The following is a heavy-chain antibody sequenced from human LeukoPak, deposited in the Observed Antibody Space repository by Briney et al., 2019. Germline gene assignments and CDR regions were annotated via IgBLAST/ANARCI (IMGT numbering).Heavy chain of an antibody. V-gene: IGHV1-18*01. CDR3: ARPYDTSGYYNYYFDY. D-gene: IGHD3-22*01. CDR2: ISAYNVNT. Sequence: RASVKVSCKASGYNLISYGIIWVRQAPGQGLEWMGWISAYNVNTNYVQKFQGRVTMTTDTSTSTAYMELRSLKSDDTAVYFCARPYDTSGYYNYYFDYWGQGTLVTVSS. CDR1: GYNLISYG. J-gene: IGHJ4*02.